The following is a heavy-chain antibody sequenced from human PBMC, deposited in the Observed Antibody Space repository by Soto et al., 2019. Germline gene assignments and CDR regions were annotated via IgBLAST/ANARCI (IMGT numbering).Heavy chain of an antibody. CDR3: AIDDSSPLYFDY. V-gene: IGHV3-21*01. CDR1: GFTFISYS. CDR2: ISSSSSYI. D-gene: IGHD3-22*01. Sequence: GGSLRLSCAASGFTFISYSMNWVRQAPGKGLEWVSSISSSSSYIYYADSVKGRFTISRDNAKNSLYLQMNSLRAEDTAVYYCAIDDSSPLYFDYWGQGTLVTVSS. J-gene: IGHJ4*02.